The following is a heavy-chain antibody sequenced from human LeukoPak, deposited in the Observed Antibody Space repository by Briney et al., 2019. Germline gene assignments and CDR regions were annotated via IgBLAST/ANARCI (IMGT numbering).Heavy chain of an antibody. V-gene: IGHV3-21*01. CDR1: GFTFSSYS. J-gene: IGHJ4*02. CDR2: ISSSSSYI. D-gene: IGHD3-3*01. Sequence: PGGSLRLSCAASGFTFSSYSMNWVRQAPGKGLEWVSSISSSSSYIYYADSVKGRFTISRDNAKNSLYLQMNSLRAEDTAVYYCARREYQLLLDYDFWSGYYLSYYFDYWGQGTLVTVSS. CDR3: ARREYQLLLDYDFWSGYYLSYYFDY.